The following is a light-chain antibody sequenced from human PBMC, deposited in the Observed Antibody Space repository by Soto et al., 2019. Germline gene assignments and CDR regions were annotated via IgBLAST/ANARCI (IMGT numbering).Light chain of an antibody. Sequence: EIVLTQSPATLSLSPGERATLSCRASQSISTYLAWYQQKPGQAPRLIIYDASNRANGIPARFSGSGSGTDFTLTISSIEPEDFAVYYCQQRRNLPQPTVGGGTKVDIK. CDR1: QSISTY. J-gene: IGKJ4*01. V-gene: IGKV3-11*01. CDR2: DAS. CDR3: QQRRNLPQPT.